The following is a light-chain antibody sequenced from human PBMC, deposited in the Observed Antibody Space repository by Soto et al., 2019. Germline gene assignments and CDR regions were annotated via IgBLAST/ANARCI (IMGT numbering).Light chain of an antibody. Sequence: EIVLTQSPATLSLSPGERATLSCRASQSVSSYLAWYQQKPGQAPRLLIYGASTRATGIPARFSGSGSGTEFTLTISSLQSEDFTVYFCQQYNTRPQTFGQGTKVDI. CDR2: GAS. J-gene: IGKJ1*01. CDR1: QSVSSY. CDR3: QQYNTRPQT. V-gene: IGKV3-15*01.